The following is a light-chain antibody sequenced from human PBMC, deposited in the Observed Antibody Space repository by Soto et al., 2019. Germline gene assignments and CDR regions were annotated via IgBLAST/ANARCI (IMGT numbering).Light chain of an antibody. CDR1: QDIRND. CDR3: LQDYNFTQT. V-gene: IGKV1-6*01. J-gene: IGKJ1*01. CDR2: GAS. Sequence: IQVAQSPPSLSASVGDTVTITCRASQDIRNDLGWYQQKPGRAPKLLIYGASNLQSGVPSRFSGSVSGTDFTLTISSLQPEDFATYYCLQDYNFTQTFGQGTKVDIK.